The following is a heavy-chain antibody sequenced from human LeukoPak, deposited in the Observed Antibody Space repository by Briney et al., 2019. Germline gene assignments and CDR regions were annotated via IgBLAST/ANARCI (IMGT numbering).Heavy chain of an antibody. Sequence: SETLSLTCTVSGGSISSSYWSWVRQPPGKGLEWIGYIDNSGSTNYNPSLKSRVTISLDTPKSQFSLKLSSVTAADTAVYYCARDPLYSGGSGWSIYYFYAMNVWGQGTTVTVSS. CDR1: GGSISSSY. D-gene: IGHD6-19*01. V-gene: IGHV4-59*01. CDR2: IDNSGST. J-gene: IGHJ6*02. CDR3: ARDPLYSGGSGWSIYYFYAMNV.